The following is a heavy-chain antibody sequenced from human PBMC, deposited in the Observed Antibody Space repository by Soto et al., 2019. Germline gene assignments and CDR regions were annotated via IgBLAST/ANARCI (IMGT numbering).Heavy chain of an antibody. CDR1: GFTFSTYA. V-gene: IGHV3-23*01. J-gene: IGHJ2*01. Sequence: VGSLRLSCAASGFTFSTYAMSWFRHAPGKGLEWVSVTSGSGSSTYYADSVKGRFTISRDNSKNTLYLQMNSLRAEDTAVYYCAKDASPGITSLDLWGRGTLVTVS. CDR3: AKDASPGITSLDL. CDR2: TSGSGSST. D-gene: IGHD3-3*01.